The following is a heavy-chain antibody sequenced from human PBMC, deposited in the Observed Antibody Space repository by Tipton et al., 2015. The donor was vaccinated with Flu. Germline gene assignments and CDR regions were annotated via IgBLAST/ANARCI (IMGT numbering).Heavy chain of an antibody. D-gene: IGHD6-19*01. CDR3: AKDGWDTSGWYPFDY. CDR2: IRHDESDK. CDR1: GFMFSGYG. V-gene: IGHV3-30*02. Sequence: SLRLSCEASGFMFSGYGMHWVRQVPGKGLEWVAFIRHDESDKYCADSVKGRFTISRDNSKNALYLLISSLRPEDTAVYYCAKDGWDTSGWYPFDYWGQGTLVTVSA. J-gene: IGHJ4*02.